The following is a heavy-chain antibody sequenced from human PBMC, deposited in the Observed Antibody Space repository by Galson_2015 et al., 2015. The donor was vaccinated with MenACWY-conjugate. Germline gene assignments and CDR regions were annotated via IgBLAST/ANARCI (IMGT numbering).Heavy chain of an antibody. CDR2: ISPGDSNT. V-gene: IGHV5-51*01. Sequence: SGAEVKQPGESLKISCKGSGYYFTSYWIAWVRQIPGKGLVWMGLISPGDSNTRYSPPFQGQVTISADKSISTAYLQWSSLKASDTAMYYCARHPPGGRGMDVWGQGTTVTVSS. CDR1: GYYFTSYW. D-gene: IGHD1-26*01. J-gene: IGHJ6*02. CDR3: ARHPPGGRGMDV.